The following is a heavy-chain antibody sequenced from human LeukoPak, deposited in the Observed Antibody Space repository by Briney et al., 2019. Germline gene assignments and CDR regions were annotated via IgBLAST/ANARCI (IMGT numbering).Heavy chain of an antibody. J-gene: IGHJ4*02. V-gene: IGHV1-18*01. CDR2: ISAYNGNT. CDR1: GYTFTSYG. CDR3: ARDPAYCGGDCHFDY. D-gene: IGHD2-21*02. Sequence: ASVKVSCKASGYTFTSYGTSWVRQAPGRGLEWMGWISAYNGNTNYAQKLQGRVTMTTDTSTSTAYMELRSLRSDDTAVYYCARDPAYCGGDCHFDYWGQGTLVTVSS.